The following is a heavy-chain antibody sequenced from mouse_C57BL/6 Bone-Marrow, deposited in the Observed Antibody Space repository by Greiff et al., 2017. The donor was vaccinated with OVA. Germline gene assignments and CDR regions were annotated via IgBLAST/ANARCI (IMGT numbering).Heavy chain of an antibody. CDR1: GYTFTSYW. CDR2: IHPSDSDT. V-gene: IGHV1-74*01. D-gene: IGHD1-1*01. J-gene: IGHJ3*01. CDR3: AIREDTVVAPAY. Sequence: QVQLQQPGAELVKPGASVKVSCKASGYTFTSYWMHWVKQRPGQGLEWIGRIHPSDSDTNYNQKFKGKATLTVDKSSSTAYMQLSILKSEDSAVDNCAIREDTVVAPAYWGQGTLVTVSA.